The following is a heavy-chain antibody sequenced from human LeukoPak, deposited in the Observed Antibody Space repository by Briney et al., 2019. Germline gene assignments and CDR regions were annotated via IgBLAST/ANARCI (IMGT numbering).Heavy chain of an antibody. CDR3: ARHGRGYCSGGSCPTQLDY. Sequence: SETLSLTCTVSGGSISSYYWSWIRQPPGKGLEWIGYIYYSGSTNYNPSLKSRVTISVDTSKNQFSLKLSSVTAADTAVYYCARHGRGYCSGGSCPTQLDYWGQGTLVTVSS. J-gene: IGHJ4*02. CDR1: GGSISSYY. V-gene: IGHV4-59*08. D-gene: IGHD2-15*01. CDR2: IYYSGST.